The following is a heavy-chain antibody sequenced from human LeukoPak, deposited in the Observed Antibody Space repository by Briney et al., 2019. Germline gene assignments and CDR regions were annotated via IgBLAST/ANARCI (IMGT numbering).Heavy chain of an antibody. CDR3: ARDLAYHGMDV. CDR1: GGSISSYY. CDR2: IYYSGST. V-gene: IGHV4-59*01. J-gene: IGHJ6*02. Sequence: SETLSLTCTVSGGSISSYYWSWIRQPPGKGLEWIGYIYYSGSTNYNPSLKSRVPISVDTSKNQFSLKLSSVTAADTAVYYCARDLAYHGMDVWGQGTTVTVSS. D-gene: IGHD3-16*01.